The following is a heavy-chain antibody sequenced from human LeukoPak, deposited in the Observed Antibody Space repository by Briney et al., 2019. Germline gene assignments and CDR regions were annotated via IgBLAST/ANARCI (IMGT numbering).Heavy chain of an antibody. CDR1: GFTFSTVW. CDR2: IKSNSDGGTT. J-gene: IGHJ4*02. V-gene: IGHV3-15*01. D-gene: IGHD2-21*01. CDR3: LWWDY. Sequence: GGSLRLSCVASGFTFSTVWMSWLRQAPGKGLEWVGRIKSNSDGGTTDYAASVKGRFTISRDDSKNTVYLQMNSLKTEDTAVYYCLWWDYWGQGTLVTVSS.